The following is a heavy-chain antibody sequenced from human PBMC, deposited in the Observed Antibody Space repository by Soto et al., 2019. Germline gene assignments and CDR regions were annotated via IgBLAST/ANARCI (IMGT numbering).Heavy chain of an antibody. D-gene: IGHD4-4*01. CDR3: AREVPQYSNHEDYYYYMDV. CDR2: IIPILGIA. Sequence: ASVKVSCKASGGTFSSYTISWVRQAPGQGLEWMGRIIPILGIANYAQKFQGRVTITADKSTSTAYMELSSLRSEDTAVYYCAREVPQYSNHEDYYYYMDVWGKGTTVTVSS. CDR1: GGTFSSYT. J-gene: IGHJ6*03. V-gene: IGHV1-69*04.